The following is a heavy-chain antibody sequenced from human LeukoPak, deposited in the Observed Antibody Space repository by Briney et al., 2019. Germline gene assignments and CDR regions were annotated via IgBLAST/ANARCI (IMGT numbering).Heavy chain of an antibody. D-gene: IGHD2-15*01. J-gene: IGHJ4*02. CDR2: ITSSII. CDR3: ARGIHCSGGSCYLG. CDR1: GFTFSSYS. Sequence: PGGSLRLSCAASGFTFSSYSMNWVRQAPGKGLEWVSYITSSIISYADSVKGRFTISRDYATNSLYLQMNSLRAEDTAVYYCARGIHCSGGSCYLGWGQGTLVTVSS. V-gene: IGHV3-48*01.